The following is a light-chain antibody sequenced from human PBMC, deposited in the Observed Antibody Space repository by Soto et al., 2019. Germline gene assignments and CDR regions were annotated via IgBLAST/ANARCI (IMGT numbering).Light chain of an antibody. V-gene: IGKV3-20*01. CDR3: QQYGSSYT. CDR2: GAS. CDR1: QSVSSSY. Sequence: EIVLTQSPGTLSLSPGERATLSCRASQSVSSSYLAWYQQTPGQAPRLLLYGASSRATGIPDRFSGSGSGTDFTITISRLEPEDFAVYYCQQYGSSYTFGQGTKLEIK. J-gene: IGKJ2*01.